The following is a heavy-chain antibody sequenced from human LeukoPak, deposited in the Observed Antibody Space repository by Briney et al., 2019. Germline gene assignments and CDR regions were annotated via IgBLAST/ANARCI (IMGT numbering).Heavy chain of an antibody. D-gene: IGHD2/OR15-2a*01. V-gene: IGHV4-59*08. Sequence: PSETLSLTCSVSGDSINNYYWNWIRQPPGKGLEWIGYIYYSGSTRYNPSLQSRVTMSIGTSKTQFSLKLDSVTAEDTAVYYCARRRRLKNPGGDAFDIWGQGTMVTVSS. CDR2: IYYSGST. CDR3: ARRRRLKNPGGDAFDI. CDR1: GDSINNYY. J-gene: IGHJ3*02.